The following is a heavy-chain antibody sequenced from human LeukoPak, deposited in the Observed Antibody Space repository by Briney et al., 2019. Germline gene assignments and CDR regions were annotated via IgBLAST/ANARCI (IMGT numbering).Heavy chain of an antibody. J-gene: IGHJ4*02. Sequence: SETLSLTCTVCGGSISSSSYYWGWIRQPPGKGLEWIGSIYYSGSTYYNPSLKSRVTISVDTSKNQFSLKLSSVTAADTAVYYCARRKTGTTNFDYWGQGTLVTVSS. CDR1: GGSISSSSYY. CDR3: ARRKTGTTNFDY. CDR2: IYYSGST. D-gene: IGHD1-1*01. V-gene: IGHV4-39*01.